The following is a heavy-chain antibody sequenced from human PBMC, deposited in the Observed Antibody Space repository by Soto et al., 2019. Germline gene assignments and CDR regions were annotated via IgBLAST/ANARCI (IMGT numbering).Heavy chain of an antibody. CDR2: IYWDDDK. D-gene: IGHD3-3*01. Sequence: QITLNESGPTVVRPTETLTLTCRFSGFSLTTSGVGVGWIRPSPGKAPEWLALIYWDDDKRYSASLKSRLTITKDTSKNQLVLTVSDLDPTDTATYYCAHRVLRTVFGLVTTTAIYFDCWGQGTPVAVSS. CDR3: AHRVLRTVFGLVTTTAIYFDC. V-gene: IGHV2-5*02. J-gene: IGHJ4*02. CDR1: GFSLTTSGVG.